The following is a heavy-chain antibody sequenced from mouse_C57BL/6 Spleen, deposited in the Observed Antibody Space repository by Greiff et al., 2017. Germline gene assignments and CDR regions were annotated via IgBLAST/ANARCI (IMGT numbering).Heavy chain of an antibody. J-gene: IGHJ4*01. CDR2: ISSGSSTI. Sequence: EVKLVESGGGLVKPGGSLKLSCAASGFTFSDYGMHWVRQAPEKGLEWVAYISSGSSTIYYADTVKGRFTISRDNAKNTLFLQMTSLRSEDTAMYYCARQAYYSNYLRLDYAMDYWGQGTSVTVSS. CDR1: GFTFSDYG. V-gene: IGHV5-17*01. D-gene: IGHD2-5*01. CDR3: ARQAYYSNYLRLDYAMDY.